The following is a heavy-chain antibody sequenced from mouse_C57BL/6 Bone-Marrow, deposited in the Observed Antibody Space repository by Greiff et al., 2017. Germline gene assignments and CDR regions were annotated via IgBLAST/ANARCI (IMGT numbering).Heavy chain of an antibody. V-gene: IGHV1-72*01. CDR3: ARRFGTTVVAPYAMDY. Sequence: QQSCKASGYTFTSYWMHWVKQRPGRGLEWIGRIDPNSGGTKYNEKFKSKATLTVDKPSSTAYMQLSSLTSEDSAVYYCARRFGTTVVAPYAMDYWGQGTSVTVSS. J-gene: IGHJ4*01. D-gene: IGHD1-1*01. CDR2: IDPNSGGT. CDR1: GYTFTSYW.